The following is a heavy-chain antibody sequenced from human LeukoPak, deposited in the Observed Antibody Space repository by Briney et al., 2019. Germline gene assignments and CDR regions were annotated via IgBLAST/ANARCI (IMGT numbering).Heavy chain of an antibody. V-gene: IGHV4-39*01. CDR3: ARQATGEGELSDY. J-gene: IGHJ4*02. Sequence: SETLSLICTVSGGSISSSSYYWGWIRQPPGKGLEWIGSIYYSGSTYYNPSLKSRVTISVDTSKNQFSLKLSSVTAADTAVYYCARQATGEGELSDYWGQGTLVTVSS. D-gene: IGHD3-16*02. CDR1: GGSISSSSYY. CDR2: IYYSGST.